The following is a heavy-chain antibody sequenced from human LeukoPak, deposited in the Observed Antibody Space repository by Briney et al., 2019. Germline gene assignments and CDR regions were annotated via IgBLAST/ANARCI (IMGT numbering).Heavy chain of an antibody. D-gene: IGHD6-13*01. V-gene: IGHV3-23*01. Sequence: PGGSLRLSCAPPGFTLSSYAMSWVRHTPGGWLGWVSAIRGGGGRTYYAESVKGRFTISRDNSKNTLFLQMNSLRAEDTAVYYCAKDLGVDSSSWYGFDFWGQGTLVTVTS. J-gene: IGHJ4*02. CDR3: AKDLGVDSSSWYGFDF. CDR1: GFTLSSYA. CDR2: IRGGGGRT.